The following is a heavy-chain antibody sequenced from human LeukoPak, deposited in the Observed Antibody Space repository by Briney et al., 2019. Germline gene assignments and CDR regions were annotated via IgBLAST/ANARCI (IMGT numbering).Heavy chain of an antibody. D-gene: IGHD1-26*01. Sequence: GESLKISCKGSGYSFTNYWIVWVRQMPGKGLEWMGIIYPDDSDTRYSPSFQGQVTISADKSISTAYLQWCSLKASDTAMYYCARDGNVVGATGNDAFDIWGQGTMVTVSS. CDR2: IYPDDSDT. V-gene: IGHV5-51*01. CDR1: GYSFTNYW. J-gene: IGHJ3*02. CDR3: ARDGNVVGATGNDAFDI.